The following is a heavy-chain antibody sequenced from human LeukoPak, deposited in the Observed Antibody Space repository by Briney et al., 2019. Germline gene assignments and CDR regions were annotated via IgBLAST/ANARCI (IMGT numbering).Heavy chain of an antibody. Sequence: GGSLRLPCSASGFTFSTYWMSWVRQAPGKGLEWVAVISYDGSNKYYADSVKGRFTISRDNSKNTLYLQMNSLRAEDTAVYYCAKAMVRGVSLRYFDYWGQGTLVTVSS. V-gene: IGHV3-30*18. CDR1: GFTFSTYW. J-gene: IGHJ4*02. CDR2: ISYDGSNK. CDR3: AKAMVRGVSLRYFDY. D-gene: IGHD3-10*01.